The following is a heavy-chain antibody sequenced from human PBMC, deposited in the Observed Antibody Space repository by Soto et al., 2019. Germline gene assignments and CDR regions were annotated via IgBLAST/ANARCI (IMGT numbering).Heavy chain of an antibody. D-gene: IGHD6-13*01. CDR1: GYSFTSYW. V-gene: IGHV5-51*01. J-gene: IGHJ4*02. Sequence: GESLKISCKGSGYSFTSYWIGWVRQMPGKGLEWMGIIYPGDSDTRYSPSFKGQVTISADKSISTAYLQWSSLKASDTAMYYCARRTRIAAAGRFYYFDYWGQGTLVTVSS. CDR2: IYPGDSDT. CDR3: ARRTRIAAAGRFYYFDY.